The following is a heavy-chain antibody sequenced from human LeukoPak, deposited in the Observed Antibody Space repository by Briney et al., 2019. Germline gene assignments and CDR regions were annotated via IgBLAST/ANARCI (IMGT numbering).Heavy chain of an antibody. J-gene: IGHJ3*02. D-gene: IGHD3-22*01. CDR1: GGTFSSYA. CDR3: ARDHPTGDCDSSGYNYVGAFDI. CDR2: IIPIFGTA. Sequence: SVKVSCKASGGTFSSYAISWVRQAPGQGLEWMGGIIPIFGTANYAQKFQGRVTITTDESTSTAYMELSSLRSEDTAVYYCARDHPTGDCDSSGYNYVGAFDIWGQGTMVTVSS. V-gene: IGHV1-69*05.